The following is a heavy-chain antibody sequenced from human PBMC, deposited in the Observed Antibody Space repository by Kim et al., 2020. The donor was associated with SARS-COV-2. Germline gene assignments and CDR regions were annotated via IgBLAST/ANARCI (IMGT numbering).Heavy chain of an antibody. J-gene: IGHJ3*02. Sequence: SETLSLTCTVSGGSISSSSYYWGWIRQPPGKGLEWIGSIYYSGSTYYNPSLKSRVTISVDTSKNQFSLKLSSVTAADTAVYYCARQSMTNDAFDIWGQGT. D-gene: IGHD3-22*01. CDR1: GGSISSSSYY. V-gene: IGHV4-39*01. CDR3: ARQSMTNDAFDI. CDR2: IYYSGST.